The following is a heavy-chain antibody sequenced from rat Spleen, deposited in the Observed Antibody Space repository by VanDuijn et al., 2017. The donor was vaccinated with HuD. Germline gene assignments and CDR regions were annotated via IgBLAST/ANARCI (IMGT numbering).Heavy chain of an antibody. CDR1: GFSLISNG. CDR2: ISSGGST. D-gene: IGHD1-6*01. Sequence: QVQLKESGPGLVQPSQTLSLTCTVSGFSLISNGVSWVRQPPGKGLEWIAAISSGGSTYFNSVLKSRLSISRDTSKSQVFLKMNSLQTEDTATYYCARDPGLLRTIWGYFDFWGQGVMVTVSS. V-gene: IGHV2S12*01. CDR3: ARDPGLLRTIWGYFDF. J-gene: IGHJ2*01.